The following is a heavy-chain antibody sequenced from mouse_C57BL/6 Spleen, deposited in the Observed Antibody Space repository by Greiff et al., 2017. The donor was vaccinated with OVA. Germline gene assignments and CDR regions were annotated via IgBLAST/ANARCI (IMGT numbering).Heavy chain of an antibody. J-gene: IGHJ3*01. CDR1: GYTFTSYW. V-gene: IGHV1-69*01. CDR3: ARLNYYGSSLAY. CDR2: IDPSDSYT. D-gene: IGHD1-1*01. Sequence: VQLQQSGAELVMPGASVKLSCKASGYTFTSYWMHWVKQRPGQGLEWIGEIDPSDSYTNYNQKFKGKSTLTVDKSSSTAYMQLSSLTSEDSAVYYCARLNYYGSSLAYWGKGTLVTVSA.